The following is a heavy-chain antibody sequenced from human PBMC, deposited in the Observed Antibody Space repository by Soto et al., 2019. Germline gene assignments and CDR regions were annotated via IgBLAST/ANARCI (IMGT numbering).Heavy chain of an antibody. CDR1: GGTFSSYA. CDR3: ARAFLPQGKTMDTAMVQ. D-gene: IGHD5-18*01. J-gene: IGHJ4*02. V-gene: IGHV1-69*13. CDR2: IIPIFGTA. Sequence: GASVKVSCKASGGTFSSYAISWVRQAPGQGLEWMGGIIPIFGTANYAQKFQGRVTITADESTSTAYMELSSLRSEDTAVYYCARAFLPQGKTMDTAMVQWGQGTLVTVSS.